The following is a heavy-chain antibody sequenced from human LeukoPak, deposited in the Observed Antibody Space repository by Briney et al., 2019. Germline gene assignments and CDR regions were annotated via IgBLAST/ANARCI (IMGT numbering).Heavy chain of an antibody. CDR1: GASISSTNW. Sequence: SGTLSLTCAVSGASISSTNWWSWVRQPPGQGLEWIGEIYHSGTTNYNPSLKSRVTISVDKSKNQFSLKLNSVTAADTAVYYCAREFNYYDSSGAILGGFDPWGQGTLVTVSS. CDR3: AREFNYYDSSGAILGGFDP. CDR2: IYHSGTT. J-gene: IGHJ5*02. V-gene: IGHV4-4*02. D-gene: IGHD3-22*01.